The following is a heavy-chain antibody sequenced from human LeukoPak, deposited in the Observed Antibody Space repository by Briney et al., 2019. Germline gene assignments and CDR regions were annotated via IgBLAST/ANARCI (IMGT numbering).Heavy chain of an antibody. V-gene: IGHV4-34*01. J-gene: IGHJ5*02. D-gene: IGHD3-22*01. CDR2: INHSGST. CDR1: GGSFSGYY. Sequence: SETLSLTCAVYGGSFSGYYWSWIRQPPGKGLEWIGEINHSGSTNYNPSLKSRVTISVDTSKNQLSLKLSSVTAADTAVYYCARVKGGYDSIPPWGQGTLVTVSS. CDR3: ARVKGGYDSIPP.